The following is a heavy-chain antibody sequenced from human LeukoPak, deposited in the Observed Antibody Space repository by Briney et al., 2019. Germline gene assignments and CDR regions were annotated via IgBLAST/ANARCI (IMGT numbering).Heavy chain of an antibody. CDR1: GFTVSSNY. CDR2: IYSGGST. V-gene: IGHV3-53*01. CDR3: ARVLWELLGRGGSYYFDY. D-gene: IGHD1-26*01. Sequence: GGSLRLSXAASGFTVSSNYMTWIRQAPGKGLEWVSVIYSGGSTYYADSVKGRFTISIDNSKNLLYLQMNSLRAEDTAVYYCARVLWELLGRGGSYYFDYWGQGTLVTVSS. J-gene: IGHJ4*02.